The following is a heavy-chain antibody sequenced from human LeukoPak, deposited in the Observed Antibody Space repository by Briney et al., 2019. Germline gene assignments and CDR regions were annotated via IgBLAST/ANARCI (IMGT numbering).Heavy chain of an antibody. Sequence: PGGSLRLSCAASGFTFSTYAMSWVRQAPGKGLEWVSVISGSGSSTYYADSVKGRFTISRDNSKNTLYLQMNSLRAEDTAVYYCARFRGFGYSSSSGYWGQGTLVTVSS. CDR1: GFTFSTYA. D-gene: IGHD6-6*01. CDR2: ISGSGSST. V-gene: IGHV3-23*01. CDR3: ARFRGFGYSSSSGY. J-gene: IGHJ4*02.